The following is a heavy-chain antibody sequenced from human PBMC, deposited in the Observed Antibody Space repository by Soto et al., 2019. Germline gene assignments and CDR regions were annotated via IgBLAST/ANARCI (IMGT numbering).Heavy chain of an antibody. Sequence: GSLRLSCAASGFTFTRYSMNWVGQAPGKGLEWVSSISSTTNYIYYGDSMKGRFTISRDNAKNSLYLEMNSLRAEDTAVYYCARESEDLTSNFDYWGQGTLVTVSS. CDR2: ISSTTNYI. CDR1: GFTFTRYS. J-gene: IGHJ4*02. CDR3: ARESEDLTSNFDY. V-gene: IGHV3-21*06.